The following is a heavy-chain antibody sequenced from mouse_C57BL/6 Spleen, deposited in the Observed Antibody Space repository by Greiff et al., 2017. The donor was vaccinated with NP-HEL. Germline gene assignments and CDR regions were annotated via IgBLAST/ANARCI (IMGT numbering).Heavy chain of an antibody. CDR1: GYTFTSYW. V-gene: IGHV1-50*01. CDR2: IDPSDSYT. J-gene: IGHJ3*01. Sequence: QVQLQQPGAELVKPGASVKLSCKASGYTFTSYWMQWVKQRPGQGLEWIGEIDPSDSYTNYNQKFKGKATLTVDTSSSTAYMQLSSLTSEDSAVYYCARSGQLRPAWFAYWGQGTLVTVSA. D-gene: IGHD3-2*02. CDR3: ARSGQLRPAWFAY.